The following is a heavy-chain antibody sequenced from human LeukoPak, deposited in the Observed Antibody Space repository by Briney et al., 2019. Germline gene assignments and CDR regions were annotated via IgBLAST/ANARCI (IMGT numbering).Heavy chain of an antibody. D-gene: IGHD5-18*01. CDR1: GFTFNTYW. J-gene: IGHJ4*02. Sequence: GGSLRLSCAASGFTFNTYWMHWVRQAPGRGLEWVSYISGSSRPIYYADSVKGRFTISRDNAKNSLYLQMNSLRAEDTAVYYCARDYSYGFLNWGQGTLVTVSS. V-gene: IGHV3-48*01. CDR2: ISGSSRPI. CDR3: ARDYSYGFLN.